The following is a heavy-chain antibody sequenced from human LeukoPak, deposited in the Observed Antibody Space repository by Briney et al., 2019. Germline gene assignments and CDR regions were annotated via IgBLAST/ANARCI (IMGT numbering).Heavy chain of an antibody. V-gene: IGHV3-7*04. D-gene: IGHD1-1*01. J-gene: IGHJ4*02. CDR2: IHQDGNKK. CDR1: GFTFSTYW. Sequence: GGFLRLCCAASGFTFSTYWMSWVRQAPGKGLEWVANIHQDGNKKYYVDSVKGRFTISRDNAKNSLYLQMNSLRVEDTAVYYCARGDDFSGDYWGQGTLVTVSS. CDR3: ARGDDFSGDY.